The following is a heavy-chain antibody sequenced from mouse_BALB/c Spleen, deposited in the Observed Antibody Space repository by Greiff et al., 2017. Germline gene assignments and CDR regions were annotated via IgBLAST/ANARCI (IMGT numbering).Heavy chain of an antibody. CDR3: ARPATWYFDV. J-gene: IGHJ1*01. V-gene: IGHV1S56*01. CDR1: GYTFTSYY. D-gene: IGHD1-2*01. Sequence: VQLQQSGPELVKPGASVKMSCKASGYTFTSYYIHWVKQRPGQGLEWIGWIYPGDGSTKYNEKFKGKTTLTADKSSSTAYMLLSSLTSEDSAIYCCARPATWYFDVWGAGTTVTVSS. CDR2: IYPGDGST.